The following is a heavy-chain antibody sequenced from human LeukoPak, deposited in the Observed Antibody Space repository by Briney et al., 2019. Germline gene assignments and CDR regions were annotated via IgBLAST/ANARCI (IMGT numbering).Heavy chain of an antibody. V-gene: IGHV3-48*03. D-gene: IGHD2-2*01. J-gene: IGHJ5*02. CDR2: ISSSGSTI. CDR3: AGWAAAIGIDWFDP. Sequence: GGSLRLSCAASGFTFSSYEMNWVRQAPGKGLEWVSYISSSGSTIYYADSVKGRFTISRDNAKNSLYLQMNSLRAEDTAVYYCAGWAAAIGIDWFDPWGQGTLVTVSS. CDR1: GFTFSSYE.